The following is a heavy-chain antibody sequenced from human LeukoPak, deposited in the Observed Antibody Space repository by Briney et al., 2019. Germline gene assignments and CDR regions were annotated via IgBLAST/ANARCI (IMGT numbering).Heavy chain of an antibody. CDR3: AKDGGYYYDSSGYYPFDY. J-gene: IGHJ4*02. V-gene: IGHV3-23*01. Sequence: GGSLRLSCAASGFTFSSYAMSWVRQAPGKGLEWVSAISGSGGSTYYADSVKGRFTISRDNSKNTLYLQMNSLRAEDTAVYYCAKDGGYYYDSSGYYPFDYWGQGTPVTVSS. CDR1: GFTFSSYA. D-gene: IGHD3-22*01. CDR2: ISGSGGST.